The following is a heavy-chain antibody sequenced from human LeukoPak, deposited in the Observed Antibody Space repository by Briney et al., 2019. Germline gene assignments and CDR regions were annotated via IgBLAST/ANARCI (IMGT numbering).Heavy chain of an antibody. V-gene: IGHV4-4*07. J-gene: IGHJ5*02. Sequence: PSETLSLTCTVSGGSMSRYYWSWIRQPAGKGLEWIGRIYTSGNTNYNPSLKSRVTMSVDTSRNQFSLSLRSVTAADTAVYYCARVRYEGFDPWGQGTLVTVSS. CDR1: GGSMSRYY. D-gene: IGHD3-3*01. CDR2: IYTSGNT. CDR3: ARVRYEGFDP.